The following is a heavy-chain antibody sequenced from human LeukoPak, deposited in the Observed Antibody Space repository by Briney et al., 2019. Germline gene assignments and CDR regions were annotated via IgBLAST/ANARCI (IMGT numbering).Heavy chain of an antibody. CDR2: IYSGGNT. J-gene: IGHJ5*02. CDR1: GFAVSSNN. Sequence: PGGSLRLSCAASGFAVSSNNMTCVRQAPGKGLEWVSIIYSGGNTNFADSVKGRFTISRDNSKNTLFLQMNSLRAEDTAVYYCARGLNWFDPWGRGTLVTVSS. V-gene: IGHV3-66*01. CDR3: ARGLNWFDP.